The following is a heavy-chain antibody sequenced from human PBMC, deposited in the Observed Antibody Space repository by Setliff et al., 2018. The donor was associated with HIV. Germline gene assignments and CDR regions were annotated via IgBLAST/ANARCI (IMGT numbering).Heavy chain of an antibody. CDR1: GFTFSSYT. CDR3: ARGVAAAGTDY. D-gene: IGHD6-13*01. V-gene: IGHV3-21*01. J-gene: IGHJ4*02. Sequence: GSLRLSCAASGFTFSSYTMNWVRQAPGKGLECVSSISYSTGYIYYADSVKGRFTISRDNAKSSLYLQMNSLRAEDTAVYYCARGVAAAGTDYWGQGTLVTVSS. CDR2: ISYSTGYI.